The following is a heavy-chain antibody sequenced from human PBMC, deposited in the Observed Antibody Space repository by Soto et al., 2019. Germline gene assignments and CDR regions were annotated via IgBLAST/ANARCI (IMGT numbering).Heavy chain of an antibody. CDR2: INPNSGGT. CDR1: GYTFTSYG. D-gene: IGHD3-22*01. Sequence: GASVKVSCKASGYTFTSYGISWVRQAPGQGLEWMGWINPNSGGTNYAQKFQGRVTMTRDTSISTAYMELSRLRSDDTAVYYCARDPNYYDSSGYYRPYYFDFWGQGTPVTVSS. V-gene: IGHV1-2*02. CDR3: ARDPNYYDSSGYYRPYYFDF. J-gene: IGHJ4*02.